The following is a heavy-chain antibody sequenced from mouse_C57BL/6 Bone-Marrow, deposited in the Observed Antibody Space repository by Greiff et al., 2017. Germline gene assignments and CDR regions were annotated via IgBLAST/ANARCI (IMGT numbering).Heavy chain of an antibody. V-gene: IGHV1-54*01. CDR2: INPGSGGT. CDR1: GYAFTNYL. Sequence: VQLQQSGAELVRPGTSVKVSCKASGYAFTNYLIEWVKQRPGQGLEWIGVINPGSGGTNYNEKFKGKATLTADKSSSTAYMQLSSLTSEDSAVYCCARGYCGSSYCYFDVWGTGTTVTVSS. CDR3: ARGYCGSSYCYFDV. D-gene: IGHD1-1*01. J-gene: IGHJ1*03.